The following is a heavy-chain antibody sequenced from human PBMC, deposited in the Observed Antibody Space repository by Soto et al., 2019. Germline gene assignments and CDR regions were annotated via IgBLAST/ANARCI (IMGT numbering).Heavy chain of an antibody. CDR3: ARGPYSGYDRSYYYYGMDV. J-gene: IGHJ6*02. D-gene: IGHD5-12*01. V-gene: IGHV1-2*04. Sequence: GASVKVSCKASGYTFTGYYMHWVRQAPGQGLEWMGWINPNSGGTNYAQKFQGWVTMTRDTSISTAYMELSRLRSDDTAVYYCARGPYSGYDRSYYYYGMDVWGQGTTVTVSS. CDR2: INPNSGGT. CDR1: GYTFTGYY.